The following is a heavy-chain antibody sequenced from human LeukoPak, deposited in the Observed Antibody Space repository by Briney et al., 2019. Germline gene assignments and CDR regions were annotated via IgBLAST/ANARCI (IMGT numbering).Heavy chain of an antibody. J-gene: IGHJ4*02. Sequence: GGSLRLSCAASGFTFGSYWMHWVRQAPGKGLVWVSRINGDGSTTSYADSVKGRFTISRDNAKNTLYLQMNSLRAEDTAVYYCARALRGADDYWGQGTLVTVSS. CDR2: INGDGSTT. V-gene: IGHV3-74*01. D-gene: IGHD3-10*01. CDR3: ARALRGADDY. CDR1: GFTFGSYW.